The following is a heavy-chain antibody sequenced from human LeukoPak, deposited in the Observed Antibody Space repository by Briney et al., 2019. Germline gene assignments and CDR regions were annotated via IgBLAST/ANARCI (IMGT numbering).Heavy chain of an antibody. CDR1: GFTFSDYS. D-gene: IGHD2-2*01. CDR2: ISGSGSYI. Sequence: GGSLRLSCAASGFTFSDYSMNWVRQTPRKGLEWVSCISGSGSYIYYADSLRGRSTISRDNAKNSLYLQMNSLRAEDTAVYYCARDPAIGPRDYWGQGTLVTVSS. J-gene: IGHJ4*02. V-gene: IGHV3-21*06. CDR3: ARDPAIGPRDY.